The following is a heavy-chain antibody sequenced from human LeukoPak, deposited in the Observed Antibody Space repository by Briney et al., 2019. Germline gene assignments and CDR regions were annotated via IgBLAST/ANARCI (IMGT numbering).Heavy chain of an antibody. CDR2: ISSSGSTI. J-gene: IGHJ4*02. CDR3: AKDKGAEGNDYGGNSGTVFDY. D-gene: IGHD4-23*01. Sequence: KPGGSLRLSCAASGFTFSDYYMSWIRQAPGKGLEWVSYISSSGSTIYYADSVKGRFTISRDNAKNSLYLQMNSLRAEDTAVYYCAKDKGAEGNDYGGNSGTVFDYWGQGTLVTVSS. V-gene: IGHV3-11*01. CDR1: GFTFSDYY.